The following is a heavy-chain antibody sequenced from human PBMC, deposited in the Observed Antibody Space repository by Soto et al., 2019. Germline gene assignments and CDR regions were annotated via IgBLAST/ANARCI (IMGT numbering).Heavy chain of an antibody. V-gene: IGHV1-18*01. CDR2: ISAYNGNT. Sequence: QVQLLQSGPEVKKPGASVKMSCKISGYTFNHFGVSWVRQAPGQGLEWIAWISAYNGNTKYHPRPQDRVTLTTDASTSTAYMEVRGLKSGDAAVYYCARDNPSLSGASLFDYWGQGTQVTVSS. D-gene: IGHD2-8*02. CDR3: ARDNPSLSGASLFDY. J-gene: IGHJ4*02. CDR1: GYTFNHFG.